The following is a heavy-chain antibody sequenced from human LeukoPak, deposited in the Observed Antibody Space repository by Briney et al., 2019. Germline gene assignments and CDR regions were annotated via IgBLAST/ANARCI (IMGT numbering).Heavy chain of an antibody. CDR2: MYYSGST. V-gene: IGHV4-39*01. J-gene: IGHJ4*02. Sequence: SETLSLTCTVSGGSISNSSYYWGWIRQPPGKGLEWIGSMYYSGSTYYNPSLKSRATISVDTSKNQFSLKLSSVTAADTAVYYCARHSRMGTINPSYWGQETLVTVSS. D-gene: IGHD5-24*01. CDR3: ARHSRMGTINPSY. CDR1: GGSISNSSYY.